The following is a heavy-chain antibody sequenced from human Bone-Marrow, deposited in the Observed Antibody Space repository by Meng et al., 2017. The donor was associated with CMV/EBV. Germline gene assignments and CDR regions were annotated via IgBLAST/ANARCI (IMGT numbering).Heavy chain of an antibody. CDR3: ARGPRYYCSSTSCYTLDNWFDP. V-gene: IGHV4-34*01. Sequence: GSLRLSCAVYGGSFSGYYWSWIRQPPGKGLEWIGEINHSGSTNYNPSLKSRVTISVDTSKNQFSQKLSSVTAADTAVYYCARGPRYYCSSTSCYTLDNWFDPWGQGTLVTVSS. CDR2: INHSGST. D-gene: IGHD2-2*02. J-gene: IGHJ5*02. CDR1: GGSFSGYY.